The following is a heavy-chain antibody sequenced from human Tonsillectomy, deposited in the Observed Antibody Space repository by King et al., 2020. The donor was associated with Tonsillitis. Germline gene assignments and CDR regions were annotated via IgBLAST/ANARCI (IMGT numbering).Heavy chain of an antibody. V-gene: IGHV3-73*02. J-gene: IGHJ6*02. Sequence: VQLVESGGVLVQPGGSLKLPCVASGFTFSDSAMHWVRQASGKGLEWVGRIRSKAKNYATVYGASVECRFTISRDDQKNTAFLEMNSMKTEDTAVDYCSGVGISRYYSGVDVWGQGTTVTVSS. CDR2: IRSKAKNYAT. CDR3: SGVGISRYYSGVDV. D-gene: IGHD1-26*01. CDR1: GFTFSDSA.